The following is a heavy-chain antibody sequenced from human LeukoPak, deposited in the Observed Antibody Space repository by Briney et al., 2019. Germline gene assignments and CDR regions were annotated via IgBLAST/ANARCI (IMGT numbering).Heavy chain of an antibody. CDR3: ARVHLRTAMAADYFDY. V-gene: IGHV7-4-1*02. CDR2: INTNTGNP. CDR1: GYTFTSYA. J-gene: IGHJ4*02. Sequence: GASVKVSCKASGYTFTSYAMNWVRQAPGQGLEWMGWINTNTGNPTYAQGFTGRFVFSLDTSVSTAYLQISSLKAEDTAVYYCARVHLRTAMAADYFDYWGQGTLVTVSS. D-gene: IGHD5-18*01.